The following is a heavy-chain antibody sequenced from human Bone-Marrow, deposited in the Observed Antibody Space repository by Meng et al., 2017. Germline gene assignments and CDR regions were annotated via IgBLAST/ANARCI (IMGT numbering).Heavy chain of an antibody. D-gene: IGHD1-26*01. J-gene: IGHJ4*02. V-gene: IGHV5-51*01. CDR2: IYPGDSDT. CDR3: ARSSLGRSYYSAGNY. CDR1: GYSFTSYW. Sequence: GESLKISCQGSGYSFTSYWIGWVRQMPGKGLEWMGIIYPGDSDTRYSPSFQGQVTISADKSISTAYLQWSSLKASDTPMYYCARSSLGRSYYSAGNYWGQGTLVTVSS.